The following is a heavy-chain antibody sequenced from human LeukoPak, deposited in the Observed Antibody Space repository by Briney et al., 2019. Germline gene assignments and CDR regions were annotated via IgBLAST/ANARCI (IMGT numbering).Heavy chain of an antibody. V-gene: IGHV1-8*03. D-gene: IGHD1-26*01. CDR3: ARAQSHPRARYRGSYYFDY. CDR1: GYTFTSYD. J-gene: IGHJ4*02. CDR2: MNPNSGNT. Sequence: GASVKASCKASGYTFTSYDINWVRQATGQGLEWMGWMNPNSGNTGYAQKFQGRVTITRNTSISTAYMELSSLRSEDTAVYYCARAQSHPRARYRGSYYFDYWGQGTLVTVSS.